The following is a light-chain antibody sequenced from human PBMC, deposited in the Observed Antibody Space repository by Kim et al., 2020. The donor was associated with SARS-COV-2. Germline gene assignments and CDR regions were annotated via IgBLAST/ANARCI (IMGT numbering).Light chain of an antibody. V-gene: IGLV2-14*03. CDR1: SNDVGAYKF. Sequence: GQSITISSTGTSNDVGAYKFVSWKQQHPGKAPKLIIYDVTDRPSGVSNLFSCSTSGNTASLTISGLQAEDEADYYCSSYTTSTTWLFGGGTQLTVL. J-gene: IGLJ2*01. CDR3: SSYTTSTTWL. CDR2: DVT.